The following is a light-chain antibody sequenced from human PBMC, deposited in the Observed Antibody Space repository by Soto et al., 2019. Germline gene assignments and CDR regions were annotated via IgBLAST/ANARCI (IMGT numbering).Light chain of an antibody. J-gene: IGLJ2*01. CDR1: SSDVGGYNY. CDR3: TSYAGSNNPVV. Sequence: QSALTQPPSASGPPGQSVTISCTGTSSDVGGYNYVSWYQQHPGKAPKLMIYEVSKRPSGVPDRFSGSKSGNTASLTVSGLQAEDEAGYYCTSYAGSNNPVVFGGGTKLTVL. CDR2: EVS. V-gene: IGLV2-8*01.